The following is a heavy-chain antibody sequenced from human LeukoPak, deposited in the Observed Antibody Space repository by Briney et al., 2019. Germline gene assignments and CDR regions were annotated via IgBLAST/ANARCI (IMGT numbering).Heavy chain of an antibody. V-gene: IGHV4-59*08. CDR2: IHYSGST. Sequence: SETLSLTCTVSGVAIRTYYWSWIRQPPGKGVEWIGYIHYSGSTNYNPSLKGRVTMSMDTSKNQFSLRLSSVTAADTAVYYCARVGEYYYYYYMDVWGKGTTVTVSS. J-gene: IGHJ6*03. CDR3: ARVGEYYYYYYMDV. CDR1: GVAIRTYY. D-gene: IGHD3-10*01.